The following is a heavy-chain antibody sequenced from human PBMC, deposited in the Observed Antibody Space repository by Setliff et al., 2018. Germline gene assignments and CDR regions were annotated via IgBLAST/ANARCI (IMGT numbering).Heavy chain of an antibody. V-gene: IGHV3-7*01. CDR2: IKQDGSEK. J-gene: IGHJ6*03. D-gene: IGHD3-16*01. Sequence: GGSLRLSCAASGFTFINYWMSWVRQAPGTGLEWLANIKQDGSEKFYVDSVKGRFTISREDSEDTLYLQMNSLKTEDTAVYFCARVFCRRSCLVESYMDVWGTGTTVTVSS. CDR1: GFTFINYW. CDR3: ARVFCRRSCLVESYMDV.